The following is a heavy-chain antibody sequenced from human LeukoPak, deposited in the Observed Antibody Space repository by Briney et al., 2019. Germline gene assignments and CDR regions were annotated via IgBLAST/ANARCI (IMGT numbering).Heavy chain of an antibody. CDR2: IRYDGSNK. Sequence: TGGSLRLSCAASGFTFSSYGMHWVRQAPGKGLEWVAFIRYDGSNKYYADSVKGRFTISRDNAKNSLFLQMSSLGAEDTAVYYCAKGPSGVATGPFDPWGQGTLVTVSS. V-gene: IGHV3-30*02. D-gene: IGHD5-12*01. CDR3: AKGPSGVATGPFDP. CDR1: GFTFSSYG. J-gene: IGHJ5*02.